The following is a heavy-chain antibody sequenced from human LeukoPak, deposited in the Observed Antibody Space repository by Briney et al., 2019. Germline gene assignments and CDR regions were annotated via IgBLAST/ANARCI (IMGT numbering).Heavy chain of an antibody. CDR1: GYTFTGYY. CDR2: FNPNSGGT. D-gene: IGHD6-19*01. V-gene: IGHV1-2*02. CDR3: ARHLPYSSGWDPEDY. Sequence: ASVKVSCKASGYTFTGYYMHWVRQAPGQGHEWMGCFNPNSGGTNYAQKFQGRVTMTRDTSISTAYMELSRLRSDDTAVYYCARHLPYSSGWDPEDYWGQGTLVTVSS. J-gene: IGHJ4*02.